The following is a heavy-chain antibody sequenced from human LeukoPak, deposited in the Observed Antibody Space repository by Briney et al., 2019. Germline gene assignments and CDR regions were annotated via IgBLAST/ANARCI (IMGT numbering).Heavy chain of an antibody. CDR2: IFDSGST. CDR3: ARDIEKRRGAVGFDP. J-gene: IGHJ5*02. D-gene: IGHD1-26*01. Sequence: SETLSLTCTVSGGSISSYYWSWIRQPPGKGLEWIGYIFDSGSTYYNPSLKSRVIISVDTSKNQSSLRLSSVTAADTAVYYCARDIEKRRGAVGFDPWGQGTLVTVSS. V-gene: IGHV4-59*12. CDR1: GGSISSYY.